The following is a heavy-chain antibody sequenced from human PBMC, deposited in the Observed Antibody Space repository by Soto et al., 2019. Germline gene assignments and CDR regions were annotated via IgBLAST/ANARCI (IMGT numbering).Heavy chain of an antibody. D-gene: IGHD3-10*01. J-gene: IGHJ5*02. CDR2: INHSGST. CDR3: ARGALITMVRGVIGWFDP. CDR1: GGSFSGYY. Sequence: SETLSLTXAVYGGSFSGYYWSWIRQPPGKGLEWIGEINHSGSTNYNPSLKSRVTISVDTSKNQFSLKLSSVTAADTAVYYCARGALITMVRGVIGWFDPWGQGTLVTVSS. V-gene: IGHV4-34*01.